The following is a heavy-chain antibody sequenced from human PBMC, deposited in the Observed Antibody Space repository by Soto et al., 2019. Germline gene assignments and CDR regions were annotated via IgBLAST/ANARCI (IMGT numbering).Heavy chain of an antibody. CDR2: IIPIFGTA. Sequence: GASVKVSCKASGGTVSSYAISMVRQAPGQGLEWMGGIIPIFGTANYAQKFQGRVTITADKSTSTAYMELSSLRSEDTAVYYCARMSIFGVVDYYYYYGMDVWGQGTTVTVSS. J-gene: IGHJ6*02. CDR1: GGTVSSYA. D-gene: IGHD3-3*01. V-gene: IGHV1-69*06. CDR3: ARMSIFGVVDYYYYYGMDV.